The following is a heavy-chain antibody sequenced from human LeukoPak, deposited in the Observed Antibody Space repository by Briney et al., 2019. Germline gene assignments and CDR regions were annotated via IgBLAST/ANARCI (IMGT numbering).Heavy chain of an antibody. CDR2: INPNSGGT. D-gene: IGHD6-13*01. CDR3: ARAPPAIAAAGTGTLGFDP. Sequence: ASVKVSCKASGYTFTGYYMHWVRQAPGQGLEWMGWINPNSGGTNYAQKFQGRVTMTRDTSISTAYMELSRLRSDDTAVYYCARAPPAIAAAGTGTLGFDPWGQGTLVTVSS. J-gene: IGHJ5*02. V-gene: IGHV1-2*02. CDR1: GYTFTGYY.